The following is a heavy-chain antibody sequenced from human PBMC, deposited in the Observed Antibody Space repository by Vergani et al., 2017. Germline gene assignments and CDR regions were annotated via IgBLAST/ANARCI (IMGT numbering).Heavy chain of an antibody. Sequence: QVQVVQSGAEVKKSGASVKVSCKTSGYTFSNYYMPWVRQAPGQGLEWMGIINPSGGHTNYAQKFQGRVTMTRDTSTSTVYMELSSLRSEDTAIYYCARGDYGILTGYRYWGQGTLVTVSA. CDR1: GYTFSNYY. CDR3: ARGDYGILTGYRY. J-gene: IGHJ4*02. CDR2: INPSGGHT. D-gene: IGHD3-9*01. V-gene: IGHV1-46*03.